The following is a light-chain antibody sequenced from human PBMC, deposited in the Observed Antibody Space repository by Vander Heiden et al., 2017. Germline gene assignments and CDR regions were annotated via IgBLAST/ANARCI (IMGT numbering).Light chain of an antibody. CDR2: GAS. V-gene: IGKV3-20*01. CDR1: QSVSSSY. Sequence: EIVLTQSPGTLSLSPGERPTLSCRASQSVSSSYLAWYQQKPGQAPRLLIYGASSRASGIPDRFSGSGSGTDFTLTISRLEPEDFAVYYCQQYGSSPSTFGQGTKMEIK. J-gene: IGKJ2*02. CDR3: QQYGSSPST.